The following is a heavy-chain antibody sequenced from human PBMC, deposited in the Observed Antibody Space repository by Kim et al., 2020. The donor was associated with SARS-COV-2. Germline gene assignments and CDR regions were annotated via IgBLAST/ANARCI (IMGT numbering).Heavy chain of an antibody. CDR2: VNNGGNA. Sequence: LSLTCAASGFTFSSRAMSWVRQAPGMGPEWVASVNNGGNAYYADSVKGRFTVSRDITRDTLYLQMNSLRAEDTALYFCAKDHPSSGWPAFDSWGQGTLVAVST. D-gene: IGHD6-19*01. CDR3: AKDHPSSGWPAFDS. CDR1: GFTFSSRA. J-gene: IGHJ4*02. V-gene: IGHV3-23*01.